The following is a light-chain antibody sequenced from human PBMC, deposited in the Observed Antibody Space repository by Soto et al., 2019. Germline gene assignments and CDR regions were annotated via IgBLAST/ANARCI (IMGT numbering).Light chain of an antibody. Sequence: EMVLTQSPATLSVSPGERATLSCRASQSVRSNLAWYQQKPGQAPRLLIYGASSRATGIPDRFSGSGSGTDFTLTISRLEPEDYAVYYCQQYGSSRITFGQGTRLEI. CDR3: QQYGSSRIT. V-gene: IGKV3-20*01. J-gene: IGKJ5*01. CDR1: QSVRSN. CDR2: GAS.